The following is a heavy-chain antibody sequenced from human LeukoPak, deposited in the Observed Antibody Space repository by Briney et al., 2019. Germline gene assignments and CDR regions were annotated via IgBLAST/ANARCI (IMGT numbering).Heavy chain of an antibody. V-gene: IGHV4-34*01. CDR1: GGSFSGYY. Sequence: TASETLSLTCAVYGGSFSGYYWSWIRQPPGKGLEWIGEINHSGSTNYNPSLKSRVTISVDTSKNQFSLKLSSVTAADTAVYYCASLEGSSSWYVQSLEASDGMDVWGQGTTVTVSS. CDR2: INHSGST. D-gene: IGHD6-13*01. CDR3: ASLEGSSSWYVQSLEASDGMDV. J-gene: IGHJ6*02.